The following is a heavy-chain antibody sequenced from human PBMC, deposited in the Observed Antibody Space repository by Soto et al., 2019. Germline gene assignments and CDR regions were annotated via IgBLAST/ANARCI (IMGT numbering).Heavy chain of an antibody. Sequence: ASVKVSCTASGYTFTSYGISWVRQAPGQGLEWMGWISAYNGNTNYAQKLQGRVTMTTDTSTSTAYMELRSLRSDDTAVYYCASGGYYDILTGLYYYYGMDVWGQGTTVTVSS. D-gene: IGHD3-9*01. CDR3: ASGGYYDILTGLYYYYGMDV. CDR1: GYTFTSYG. CDR2: ISAYNGNT. V-gene: IGHV1-18*01. J-gene: IGHJ6*02.